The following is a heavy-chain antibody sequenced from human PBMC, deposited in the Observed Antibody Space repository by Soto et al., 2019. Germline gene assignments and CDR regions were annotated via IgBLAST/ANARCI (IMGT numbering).Heavy chain of an antibody. CDR2: IYYSGST. CDR3: ARVAYGYQPDY. D-gene: IGHD2-2*01. Sequence: QVQLQESGPGLVKPSETLSLTCTVSGGSISSYYWSWIRQPPGKGLEWIGYIYYSGSTNYNPSLTSRVTISVDTTKNQFSLKLRSVTAADTAVYYCARVAYGYQPDYWGQGTLVTVSS. V-gene: IGHV4-59*01. CDR1: GGSISSYY. J-gene: IGHJ4*02.